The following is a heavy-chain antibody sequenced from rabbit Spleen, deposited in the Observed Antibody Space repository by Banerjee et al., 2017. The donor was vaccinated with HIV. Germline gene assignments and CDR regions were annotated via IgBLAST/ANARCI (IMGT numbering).Heavy chain of an antibody. CDR2: INAATGKP. J-gene: IGHJ4*01. CDR1: GFSLNNNYY. CDR3: ARDLVAAIGWNFSL. D-gene: IGHD5-1*01. Sequence: QEQLVESGGGLVKPGGTLTLTCKASGFSLNNNYYMCWVRQAPGKGLEWIACINAATGKPVYATWAKGRFTISRTSSTTVTLRMTSLTAADRAAYFCARDLVAAIGWNFSLWGQGTLVTVS. V-gene: IGHV1S45*01.